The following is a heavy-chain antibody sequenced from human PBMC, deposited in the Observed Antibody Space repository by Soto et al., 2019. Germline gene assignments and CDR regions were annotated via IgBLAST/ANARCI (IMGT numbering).Heavy chain of an antibody. V-gene: IGHV4-34*01. D-gene: IGHD6-19*01. CDR3: ARGVAAYFDY. J-gene: IGHJ4*02. Sequence: LTCAVYGGSFSGYYWSWIRQPPGKGLEWTGEIKHSESTNYHPSLKSRVTISVDTSKNQLSLKLSSVTAADTAVYYCARGVAAYFDYWGQGTLVTVSS. CDR2: IKHSEST. CDR1: GGSFSGYY.